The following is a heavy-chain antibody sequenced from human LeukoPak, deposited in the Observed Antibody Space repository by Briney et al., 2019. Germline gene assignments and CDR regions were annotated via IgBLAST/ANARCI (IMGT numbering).Heavy chain of an antibody. CDR3: TVGGYTYGLDAFDI. CDR2: LRSIPNSYAT. CDR1: GFTFSGSD. D-gene: IGHD5-18*01. Sequence: GGSLRLSCAASGFTFSGSDMHWVRQASGKGLEWVGRLRSIPNSYATAYAVSVKGRFTISRDDSKNTAYLQMNSLKTEDTAVYYCTVGGYTYGLDAFDIWGHGTLVTVSS. V-gene: IGHV3-73*01. J-gene: IGHJ3*02.